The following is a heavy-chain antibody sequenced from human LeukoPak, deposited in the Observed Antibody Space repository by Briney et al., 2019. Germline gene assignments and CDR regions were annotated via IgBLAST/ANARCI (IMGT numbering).Heavy chain of an antibody. CDR2: IIPIFGTA. Sequence: SVKVSCKASGGTFSSYAISWVRQAPGQGLEWMGGIIPIFGTANYAQKFQGRVTITADESMSTAYMELSSLRSEDTAVYYCARELRDIVVVPAALDVWGKGTTVTVSS. J-gene: IGHJ6*04. CDR1: GGTFSSYA. CDR3: ARELRDIVVVPAALDV. D-gene: IGHD2-2*01. V-gene: IGHV1-69*01.